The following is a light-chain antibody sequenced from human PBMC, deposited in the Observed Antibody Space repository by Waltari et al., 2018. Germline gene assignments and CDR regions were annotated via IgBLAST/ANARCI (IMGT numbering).Light chain of an antibody. V-gene: IGLV2-11*01. Sequence: QSVLTQPRSVSGSPGQSVAISCTGTSSDVGGYDYVSWYQQYPGKAPKVMIYGVYKRPAGVPDRFSGAKSGNTASLSISGLQAEDEADYYGCSYANSKWVFGGGTKLTVL. CDR3: CSYANSKWV. CDR1: SSDVGGYDY. CDR2: GVY. J-gene: IGLJ3*02.